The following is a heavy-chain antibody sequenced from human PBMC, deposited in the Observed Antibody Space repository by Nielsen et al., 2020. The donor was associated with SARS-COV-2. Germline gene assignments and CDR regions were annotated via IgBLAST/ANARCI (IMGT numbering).Heavy chain of an antibody. V-gene: IGHV3-30*04. J-gene: IGHJ4*02. D-gene: IGHD6-19*01. CDR2: ISYDVSNK. CDR3: ARESGRWLAHRGFDY. Sequence: GGSLRLSCAASGFTFSTYVMHWVRQAPGKGLEWVAVISYDVSNKNYADSVKGRFTISRDNSKNTLYLQVNSLNTEDTAVYYCARESGRWLAHRGFDYWGLGTLVTVSS. CDR1: GFTFSTYV.